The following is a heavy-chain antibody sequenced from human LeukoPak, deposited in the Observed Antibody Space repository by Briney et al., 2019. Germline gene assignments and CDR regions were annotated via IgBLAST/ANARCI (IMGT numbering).Heavy chain of an antibody. CDR2: ISYDGSNK. Sequence: PGGSLRLSCAASGFTFSSYGMHWVRQAPGKGLEWVAVISYDGSNKYYADSVKGRFTISRDNSKNTLYLQMNSLRAEDMAVYYCARIGPAAKFPAAFDIWGQGTMVTVSS. V-gene: IGHV3-30*03. CDR3: ARIGPAAKFPAAFDI. D-gene: IGHD2-2*01. J-gene: IGHJ3*02. CDR1: GFTFSSYG.